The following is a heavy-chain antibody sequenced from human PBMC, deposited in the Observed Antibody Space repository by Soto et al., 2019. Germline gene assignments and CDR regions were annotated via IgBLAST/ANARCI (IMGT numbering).Heavy chain of an antibody. CDR3: ARDGGYCSGGSCYSGYFDY. CDR1: GFTFSSYG. D-gene: IGHD2-15*01. J-gene: IGHJ4*02. CDR2: ISYDGSNK. V-gene: IGHV3-30*03. Sequence: GGSLRLSCAASGFTFSSYGMHWVRQAPGKGLEWVAVISYDGSNKYYADSVKGRFTISRDNSKNTLYLQMNSLRAEDTAVYYCARDGGYCSGGSCYSGYFDYWGQGTLVTVSS.